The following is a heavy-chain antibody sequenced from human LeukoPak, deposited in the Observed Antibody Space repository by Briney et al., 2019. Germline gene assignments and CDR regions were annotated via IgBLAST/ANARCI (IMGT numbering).Heavy chain of an antibody. Sequence: PGGSLRLSCAASGFTFSTYNMNWVRQAPGKGLEWVSSISSSSRYIYYADSVKGRFTISRDNAKNSLYLEMNSPRAEDTAVYYCARDIAPAVDYYAMDVWGQRTTVTVSS. CDR3: ARDIAPAVDYYAMDV. CDR1: GFTFSTYN. V-gene: IGHV3-21*01. CDR2: ISSSSRYI. D-gene: IGHD6-13*01. J-gene: IGHJ6*02.